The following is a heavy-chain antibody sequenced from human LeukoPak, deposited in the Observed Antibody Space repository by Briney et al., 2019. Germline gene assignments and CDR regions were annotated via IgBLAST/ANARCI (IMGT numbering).Heavy chain of an antibody. Sequence: GGSLRLSCAASGSTFKTYGMHWVRQAPGKGLEWVAFIRYDGSNKYYADSVKGRFTISRDNSKNTLYLQMNSLRAEDTAVYYCAKRAYGDSDYWGQGTLVTVSS. CDR1: GSTFKTYG. D-gene: IGHD4-17*01. CDR3: AKRAYGDSDY. V-gene: IGHV3-30*02. J-gene: IGHJ4*02. CDR2: IRYDGSNK.